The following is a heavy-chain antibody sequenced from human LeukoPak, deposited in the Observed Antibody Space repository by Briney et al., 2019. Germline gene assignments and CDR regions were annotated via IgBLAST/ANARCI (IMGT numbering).Heavy chain of an antibody. V-gene: IGHV3-30*02. D-gene: IGHD1-26*01. CDR3: ARDPTSSWETAFDI. J-gene: IGHJ3*02. CDR2: IRYDGSKK. Sequence: GGSLRLSCAASGFTFSSYGMHWVRQAPGKGLEWVAFIRYDGSKKNNADSVKGRFTISRDNSKNTLYLQMNSLRAEDTAVYYCARDPTSSWETAFDIWGQGTMVTVSS. CDR1: GFTFSSYG.